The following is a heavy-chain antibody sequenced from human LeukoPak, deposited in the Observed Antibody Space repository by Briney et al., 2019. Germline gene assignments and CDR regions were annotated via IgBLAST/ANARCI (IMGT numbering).Heavy chain of an antibody. J-gene: IGHJ4*02. D-gene: IGHD3-9*01. CDR2: INHSGST. CDR3: ASFDGNINLYGVFEY. V-gene: IGHV4-34*01. Sequence: SETLSLTCAVSGGSFSGYYWSWIRQPPGKGLEWSGEINHSGSTNYNPSLKSRVTISVDTSKNQFSLKLSSVTAADTAVYYCASFDGNINLYGVFEYWGQGTLVTVSS. CDR1: GGSFSGYY.